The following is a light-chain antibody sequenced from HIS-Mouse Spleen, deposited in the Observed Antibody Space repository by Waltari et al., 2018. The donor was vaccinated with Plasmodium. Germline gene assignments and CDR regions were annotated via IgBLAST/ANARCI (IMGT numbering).Light chain of an antibody. CDR2: AAS. CDR3: LQDYNYPYT. J-gene: IGKJ2*01. CDR1: QGIRKD. Sequence: AIQMTHTPSSLSASVGDRVTITSRASQGIRKDLGWYQQKPGKAPKLLIYAASSLQSGVPSRFSGSGSGTDFTLTISSLQPEDFATYYCLQDYNYPYTIGQGTKLEIK. V-gene: IGKV1-6*01.